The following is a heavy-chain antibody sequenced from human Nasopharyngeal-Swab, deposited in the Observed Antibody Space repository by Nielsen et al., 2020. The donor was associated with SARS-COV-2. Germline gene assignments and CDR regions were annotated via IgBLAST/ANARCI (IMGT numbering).Heavy chain of an antibody. CDR2: LNHSGST. Sequence: SQTLSLTCAVYGGSFSGYYWRWIRQPPGKGLEWIGELNHSGSTNYNPSLKSRVTISVDTSKNQFSLKLSSVTAADTAVYYCASTGYSSARDHWGQGTLVTVSS. CDR1: GGSFSGYY. CDR3: ASTGYSSARDH. V-gene: IGHV4-34*01. D-gene: IGHD6-19*01. J-gene: IGHJ4*02.